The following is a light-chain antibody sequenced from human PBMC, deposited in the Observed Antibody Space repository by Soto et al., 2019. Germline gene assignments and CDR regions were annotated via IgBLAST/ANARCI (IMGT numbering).Light chain of an antibody. Sequence: QSVLTQPPSVSGAPGQRVTISCTGSSSNIGAGYDVHWYQQLPGTAPKLLIYGNSNRPSGVPDRFSGSKSGTSASLAITGLQAEYEADYYCQSYDSSLSGSNVFGGGTKVTVL. J-gene: IGLJ3*02. CDR1: SSNIGAGYD. V-gene: IGLV1-40*01. CDR2: GNS. CDR3: QSYDSSLSGSNV.